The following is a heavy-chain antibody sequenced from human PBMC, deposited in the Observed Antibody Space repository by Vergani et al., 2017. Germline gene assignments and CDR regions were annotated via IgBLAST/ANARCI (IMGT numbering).Heavy chain of an antibody. CDR1: GGSITTNYY. Sequence: QLQLQESGPGLVKPSETLSLTCTVSGGSITTNYYWAWFRQPPGKGLEWIGSVYYSGDTYYNPSLKSRFTISVDTSKNQFSLRVKSVTAAETAVYYCARHISVVLPSSMAAFDYWGQGTLVTVSS. D-gene: IGHD2-21*01. V-gene: IGHV4-39*01. CDR2: VYYSGDT. CDR3: ARHISVVLPSSMAAFDY. J-gene: IGHJ4*02.